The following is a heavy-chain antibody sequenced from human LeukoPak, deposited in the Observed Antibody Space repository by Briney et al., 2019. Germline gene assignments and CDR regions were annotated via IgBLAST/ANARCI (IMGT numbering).Heavy chain of an antibody. CDR3: ASRVSDYGSGSFESDGFDI. CDR1: GYTFTGSY. D-gene: IGHD3-10*01. V-gene: IGHV1-2*02. Sequence: ASVKVSCKASGYTFTGSYMHWVRQAPGQGLEWMGWINPNSGDTNYAQKFQGRVTMTRDTSISTAYMEVRSLRSDDTAVYYCASRVSDYGSGSFESDGFDIWGQGTMVTVSS. CDR2: INPNSGDT. J-gene: IGHJ3*02.